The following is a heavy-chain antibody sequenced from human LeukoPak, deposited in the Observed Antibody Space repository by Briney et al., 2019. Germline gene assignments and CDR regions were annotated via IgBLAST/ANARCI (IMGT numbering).Heavy chain of an antibody. D-gene: IGHD3-3*01. V-gene: IGHV3-21*01. CDR3: ASGTIFGAAGY. Sequence: GGSLRLSCAASGFTFSSYSMNWARQAPGKGLEWVSSISSSSSYIYYADSVKGRFTISRDNAKNSLYLQMNSLRAEDTAVYYCASGTIFGAAGYWGQGTLVTVSS. J-gene: IGHJ4*02. CDR1: GFTFSSYS. CDR2: ISSSSSYI.